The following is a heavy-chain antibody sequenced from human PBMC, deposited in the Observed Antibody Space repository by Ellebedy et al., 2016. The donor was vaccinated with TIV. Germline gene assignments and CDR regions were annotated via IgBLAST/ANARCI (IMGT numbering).Heavy chain of an antibody. CDR2: IDGRSYYI. CDR3: AREDILAAYRVYGMDV. J-gene: IGHJ6*02. CDR1: GFTFSGYN. V-gene: IGHV3-21*01. D-gene: IGHD5-12*01. Sequence: GESLKLSCAASGFTFSGYNMNWVRQAPGKGLEWVSSIDGRSYYIYYADSVKGRFTISRDNAKNSLYLQMTSLRVEDTAVYYCAREDILAAYRVYGMDVWGQGTTVTVSS.